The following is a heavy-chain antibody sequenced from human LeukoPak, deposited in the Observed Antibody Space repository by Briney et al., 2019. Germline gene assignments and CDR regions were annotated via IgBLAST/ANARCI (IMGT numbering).Heavy chain of an antibody. CDR3: ARDRPGREYGDYVYSAFDI. CDR2: INPNSGGT. V-gene: IGHV1-2*02. CDR1: GYTFTGYY. Sequence: ASVKVSCKASGYTFTGYYMHWVRQAPGQGLEWMGWINPNSGGTNYAQKFQGRVTMTRDTSISTAYMELSRLRSDDTAVYYCARDRPGREYGDYVYSAFDIWGQGTMVTVSS. D-gene: IGHD4-17*01. J-gene: IGHJ3*02.